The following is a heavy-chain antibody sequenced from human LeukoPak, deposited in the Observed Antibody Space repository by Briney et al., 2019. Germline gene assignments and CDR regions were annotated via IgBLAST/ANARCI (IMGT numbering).Heavy chain of an antibody. CDR1: GYTFTSYY. CDR3: AREVLPAARTGGWFDP. J-gene: IGHJ5*02. D-gene: IGHD2-2*01. Sequence: ASVKVSCKASGYTFTSYYMHWVRQAPGQGLEWMGWINPNSGGTNYAQKFQGRVTMTRDTSISTAYMELSRLRSDDTAVYYCAREVLPAARTGGWFDPWGQGTLVTVSS. CDR2: INPNSGGT. V-gene: IGHV1-2*02.